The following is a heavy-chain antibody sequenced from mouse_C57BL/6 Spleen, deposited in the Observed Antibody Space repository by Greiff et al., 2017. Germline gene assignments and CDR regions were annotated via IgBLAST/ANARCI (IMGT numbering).Heavy chain of an antibody. D-gene: IGHD4-1*01. CDR2: FYPGDGDT. J-gene: IGHJ1*03. Sequence: QVQLKQSGAELVKPGASVKISCKASGYAFTTSWMNWVKQRPGKGLEWIGRFYPGDGDTNYNGKFKGKATLTAEKSSSTAYLQLSSLTSDDSAVYFCASTNWVVWYFDVWGKGTTLTVSS. CDR3: ASTNWVVWYFDV. CDR1: GYAFTTSW. V-gene: IGHV1-82*01.